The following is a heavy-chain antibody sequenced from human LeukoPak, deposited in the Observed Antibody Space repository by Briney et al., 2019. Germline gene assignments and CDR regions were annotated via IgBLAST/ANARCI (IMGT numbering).Heavy chain of an antibody. CDR3: ARGPVGADFYYYMDV. D-gene: IGHD4-23*01. Sequence: SETLSLTCAVYGGSFSGYYWSWIRQPPGKGLEWIGEINHSGSTNYNPSLKSRVTISVDTSKNQFSLNLSSVTAADTAVYYCARGPVGADFYYYMDVWGKGTTVSVSS. J-gene: IGHJ6*03. V-gene: IGHV4-34*01. CDR2: INHSGST. CDR1: GGSFSGYY.